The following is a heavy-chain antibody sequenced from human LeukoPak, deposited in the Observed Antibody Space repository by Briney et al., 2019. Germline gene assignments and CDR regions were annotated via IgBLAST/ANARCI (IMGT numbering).Heavy chain of an antibody. J-gene: IGHJ4*02. CDR3: AVYDSSGYYLNY. CDR2: IYSGGST. V-gene: IGHV3-53*01. D-gene: IGHD3-22*01. Sequence: RRGSLRLSCAASVFTVSSNYMSWVRQAPWKGLEWVSVIYSGGSTYYADSVKGRFTISRDNSKNTLYLQMNSLGAEDTAVYYCAVYDSSGYYLNYWDQGTLVTVSS. CDR1: VFTVSSNY.